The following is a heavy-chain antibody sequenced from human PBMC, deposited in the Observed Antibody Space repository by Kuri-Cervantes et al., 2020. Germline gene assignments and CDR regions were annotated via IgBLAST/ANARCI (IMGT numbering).Heavy chain of an antibody. CDR1: GFTFCNYG. D-gene: IGHD5-12*01. CDR2: ISGSGDT. V-gene: IGHV3-23*01. J-gene: IGHJ3*02. CDR3: AKLATSSDPFDI. Sequence: GESLKISCAASGFTFCNYGMRWVRQAPGKGLEWFSCISGSGDTYYAESVKGRFTISRDNSKNTLYLQMSSLRAEDTAVYYCAKLATSSDPFDIWGQGTMVTVSS.